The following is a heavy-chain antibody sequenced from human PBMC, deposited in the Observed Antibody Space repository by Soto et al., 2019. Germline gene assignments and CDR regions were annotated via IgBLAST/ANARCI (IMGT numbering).Heavy chain of an antibody. D-gene: IGHD5-18*01. J-gene: IGHJ6*02. Sequence: EVQLLESGGGMVEPRGSLKLSCAASGFSFGTYVMNWVRQAPGKGLEWVSGISGSGGRVYSADSVKGRFTISRDNSKNTLYLQMNSLRAEDTAVYYCANSEYSRYKNIDVWGQGTTVTVSS. CDR2: ISGSGGRV. CDR1: GFSFGTYV. V-gene: IGHV3-23*01. CDR3: ANSEYSRYKNIDV.